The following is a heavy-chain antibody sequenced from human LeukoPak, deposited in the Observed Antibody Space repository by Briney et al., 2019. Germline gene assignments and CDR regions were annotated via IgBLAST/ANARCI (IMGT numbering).Heavy chain of an antibody. V-gene: IGHV3-21*01. CDR1: GFTFSSYS. Sequence: GGSLRLSCAASGFTFSSYSMNWVRQAPGKGLEWVSSISSSSSYIYYAGSVKGRFTISRDNAKNSLYLQMNSLRAEDTAVYYCARDARGYSLGASDIWGQGTMVTVSS. CDR3: ARDARGYSLGASDI. J-gene: IGHJ3*02. D-gene: IGHD5-18*01. CDR2: ISSSSSYI.